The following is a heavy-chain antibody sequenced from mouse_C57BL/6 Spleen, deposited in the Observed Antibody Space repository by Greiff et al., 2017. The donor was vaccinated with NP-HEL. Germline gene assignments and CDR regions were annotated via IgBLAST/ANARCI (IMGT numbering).Heavy chain of an antibody. CDR2: IYPGDGDT. D-gene: IGHD1-1*01. Sequence: QVQLQQSGAELVKPGASVKISCKASGYAFSSYWMNWVKQRPGKGLEWIGQIYPGDGDTNYNGKFKGKATLTADKSSSTAYMQLSSLTSEDSAVYFCARRDYGSPGYFDYWGQGTTLTVSS. J-gene: IGHJ2*01. CDR1: GYAFSSYW. V-gene: IGHV1-80*01. CDR3: ARRDYGSPGYFDY.